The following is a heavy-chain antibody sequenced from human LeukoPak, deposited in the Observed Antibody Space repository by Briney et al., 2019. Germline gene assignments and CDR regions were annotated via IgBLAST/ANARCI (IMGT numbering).Heavy chain of an antibody. V-gene: IGHV3-21*06. CDR2: ISSSSNYI. D-gene: IGHD3-22*01. J-gene: IGHJ3*02. Sequence: GGSLRLSCAASGFTFSSYSMNWVRQAPGKGLEWVSSISSSSNYIYYADSVKGRFTISRDNAKNSLSLQMNSLRAEDTAVYYCARGPSYYDDSSGYYYDAFDIWGQGTMVTVAS. CDR3: ARGPSYYDDSSGYYYDAFDI. CDR1: GFTFSSYS.